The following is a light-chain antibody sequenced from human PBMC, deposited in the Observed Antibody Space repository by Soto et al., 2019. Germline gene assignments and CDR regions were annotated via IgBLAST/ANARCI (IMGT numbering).Light chain of an antibody. CDR2: DVS. CDR3: SSYTRSSTYV. J-gene: IGLJ1*01. V-gene: IGLV2-14*01. CDR1: SSDVGGYNY. Sequence: QSVLTQPASVSGSPGQSITISCTGTSSDVGGYNYVSWYQQHPGKAPKLMIYDVSNRPSGVSNRFSDSKSGNTASLTISGLQAEDEADYYCSSYTRSSTYVFGTGTKVTVL.